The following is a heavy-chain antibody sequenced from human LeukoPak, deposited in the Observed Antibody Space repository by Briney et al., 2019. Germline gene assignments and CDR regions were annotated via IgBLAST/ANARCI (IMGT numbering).Heavy chain of an antibody. V-gene: IGHV3-48*03. CDR1: GFLFSSHE. J-gene: IGHJ4*02. D-gene: IGHD2-2*01. CDR3: ARAALYCSSTSCIFDY. CDR2: ISSSGSAI. Sequence: PGGSLRLSCAASGFLFSSHEMNWVRQAPGKGLEWVSYISSSGSAIYYADSVKGRFTISRDNAKNSLYLQMNSLRAEDTAVYYCARAALYCSSTSCIFDYWGQGTLVTVSS.